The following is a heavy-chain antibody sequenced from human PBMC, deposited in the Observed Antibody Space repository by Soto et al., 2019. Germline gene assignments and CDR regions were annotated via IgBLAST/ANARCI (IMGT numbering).Heavy chain of an antibody. Sequence: ASVKVSCKASGGTFSSYAISWVRQAPGQGLEWMGGIIPIFGTASYAQKFQGRVTITADESTSTAYMELSSLRSEDTAVYYCARDLPLFVGSEPTQRGYFDYWGQGTLVTVSS. J-gene: IGHJ4*02. CDR2: IIPIFGTA. V-gene: IGHV1-69*13. CDR1: GGTFSSYA. D-gene: IGHD3-10*01. CDR3: ARDLPLFVGSEPTQRGYFDY.